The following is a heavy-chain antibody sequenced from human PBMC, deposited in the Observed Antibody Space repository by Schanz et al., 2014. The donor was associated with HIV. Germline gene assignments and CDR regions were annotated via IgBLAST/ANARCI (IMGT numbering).Heavy chain of an antibody. Sequence: EVQMLESGGGLVQPGGSLRLSCAASGFTFSSYTMTWVRQAPGKGLEWVAYISSSGNTINYADSVKGRFTISRDNAKNSLYLQIGSLRAEDTAVYYCARMEQLIIGYYYGMDVWGQGTTVTVSS. CDR1: GFTFSSYT. J-gene: IGHJ6*02. V-gene: IGHV3-48*04. CDR2: ISSSGNTI. D-gene: IGHD3-16*01. CDR3: ARMEQLIIGYYYGMDV.